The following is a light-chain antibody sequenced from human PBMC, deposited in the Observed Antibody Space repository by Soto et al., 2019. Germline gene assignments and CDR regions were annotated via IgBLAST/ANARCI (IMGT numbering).Light chain of an antibody. CDR2: GAS. J-gene: IGKJ5*01. Sequence: EIVLTQSPGTLSLSPGERATLSCRASQSVSSSYLAWYQQKPGQAPRLLIYGASSRATGIPDRFSGSGSGTDFTLTISRLEPEDFAVYYCQQYVTSPSNFGQGTRLEIK. CDR3: QQYVTSPSN. CDR1: QSVSSSY. V-gene: IGKV3-20*01.